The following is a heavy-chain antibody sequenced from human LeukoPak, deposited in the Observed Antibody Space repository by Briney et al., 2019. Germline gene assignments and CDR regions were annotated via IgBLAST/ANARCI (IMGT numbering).Heavy chain of an antibody. D-gene: IGHD5-18*01. CDR3: ARYVDTAMVLDNWFDP. J-gene: IGHJ5*02. V-gene: IGHV1-2*06. Sequence: ASVKVSCKASGYTFTGYYMYWVRQAPGQGLEWMGRINPNSGGTNYAQKFQGRVTMTRDTSISTAYMELSRLRSDDTAVYYCARYVDTAMVLDNWFDPWGQGTLVTVSS. CDR1: GYTFTGYY. CDR2: INPNSGGT.